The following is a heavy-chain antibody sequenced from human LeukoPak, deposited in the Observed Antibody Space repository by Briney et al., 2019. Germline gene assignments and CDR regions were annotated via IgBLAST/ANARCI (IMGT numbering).Heavy chain of an antibody. D-gene: IGHD7-27*01. Sequence: ASVKVSCKASGYTFTSYDINWVRQATGQGLEWLGWMSPNSGDTGYAQKFQGRVTMTSDSSISTAYMELSSLRSEDTAIYYCVRTPPNWGFDYWGQGTLVTVSS. CDR3: VRTPPNWGFDY. CDR1: GYTFTSYD. V-gene: IGHV1-8*01. J-gene: IGHJ4*02. CDR2: MSPNSGDT.